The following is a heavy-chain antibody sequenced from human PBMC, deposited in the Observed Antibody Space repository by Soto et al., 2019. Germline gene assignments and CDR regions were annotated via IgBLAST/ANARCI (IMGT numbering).Heavy chain of an antibody. CDR3: TTDLSIYCGGDCYDFDY. Sequence: GGSLRFSCAASGFTFSSYAMSWVRQAPGKGLEWVGRIKSKTDGGTTDYAAPVKGRFTISRDDSKNTLYLQMNSLKTEDTAVYYCTTDLSIYCGGDCYDFDYWGQGTLVTVSS. CDR2: IKSKTDGGTT. CDR1: GFTFSSYA. V-gene: IGHV3-15*01. D-gene: IGHD2-21*02. J-gene: IGHJ4*02.